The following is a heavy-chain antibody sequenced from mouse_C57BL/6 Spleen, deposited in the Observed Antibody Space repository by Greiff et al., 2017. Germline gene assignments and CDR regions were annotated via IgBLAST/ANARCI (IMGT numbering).Heavy chain of an antibody. D-gene: IGHD2-3*01. J-gene: IGHJ3*01. Sequence: VQLQQSGAELARPGASVKMSCKASGYTFTSYTMHWVKQRPGQGLEWIGYINPSSGYTKYNQKFKDKATLTADKSSSTAYMQLSSLTSEDSAVYYCARSGDDGYYPFAYWGQGTLVTVSA. V-gene: IGHV1-4*01. CDR2: INPSSGYT. CDR3: ARSGDDGYYPFAY. CDR1: GYTFTSYT.